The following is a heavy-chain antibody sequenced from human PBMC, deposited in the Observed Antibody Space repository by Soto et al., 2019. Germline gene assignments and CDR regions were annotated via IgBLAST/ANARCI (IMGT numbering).Heavy chain of an antibody. J-gene: IGHJ3*02. D-gene: IGHD6-25*01. CDR1: GYTLTELS. Sequence: ASVKVSCKVSGYTLTELSMHWVRQAPGKGLEWMGGFDPEDGETIYAQKFQGRVTMTEDTSTDTAYMELSSLRSEDTAVYYCATPPPDAAAYAFDIWGQGTMVTVSS. CDR2: FDPEDGET. CDR3: ATPPPDAAAYAFDI. V-gene: IGHV1-24*01.